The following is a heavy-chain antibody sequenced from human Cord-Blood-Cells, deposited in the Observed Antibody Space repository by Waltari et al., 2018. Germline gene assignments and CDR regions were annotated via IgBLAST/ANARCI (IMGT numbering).Heavy chain of an antibody. CDR2: IYHSGST. V-gene: IGHV4-38-2*02. D-gene: IGHD6-13*01. CDR1: GYSISSGYY. Sequence: QVQLQESGPGLVKPSETLSLTCAVSGYSISSGYYWGWIRQPPGKGLEWIGSIYHSGSTYYNPSLKSRVTISVDTSKNQFSLKLSSVTAADTAVYYCAREQQLVSWFDPWGQGTLVTVSS. J-gene: IGHJ5*02. CDR3: AREQQLVSWFDP.